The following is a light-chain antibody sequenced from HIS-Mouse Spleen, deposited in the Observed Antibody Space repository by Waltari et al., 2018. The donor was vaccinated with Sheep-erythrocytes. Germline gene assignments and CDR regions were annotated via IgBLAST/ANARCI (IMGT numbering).Light chain of an antibody. Sequence: QSALTQPASVSGSPGQSITISCTGTSSDVGSYNLVSWYQQHPGKAPKLMTYEGSKRPSGVSNRISGSKSGNTASLTISGLQAEDEADYYCCSYAGSSTVFGGGTKLTVL. CDR1: SSDVGSYNL. CDR3: CSYAGSSTV. CDR2: EGS. J-gene: IGLJ3*02. V-gene: IGLV2-23*01.